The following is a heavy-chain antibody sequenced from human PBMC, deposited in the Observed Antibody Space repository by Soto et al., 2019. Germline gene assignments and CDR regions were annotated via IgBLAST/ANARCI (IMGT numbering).Heavy chain of an antibody. V-gene: IGHV4-59*01. D-gene: IGHD6-19*01. Sequence: SETLSLTCTVSGGSISSYYWSWIRQPPGKGLEWIGYIYYSGSTNYNPSLKSRVTISVDTSKNQFSLKLSSVTAADTAVYYCETIAVAGTDMDYWGQGTLVTVSS. CDR2: IYYSGST. CDR1: GGSISSYY. J-gene: IGHJ4*02. CDR3: ETIAVAGTDMDY.